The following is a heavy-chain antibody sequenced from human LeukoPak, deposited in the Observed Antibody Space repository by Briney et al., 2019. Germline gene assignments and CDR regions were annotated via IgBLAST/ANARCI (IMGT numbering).Heavy chain of an antibody. CDR2: IKPNDGYT. V-gene: IGHV1-2*02. CDR3: AHFRDSGGLDALDV. CDR1: RYTFTDYS. J-gene: IGHJ3*01. D-gene: IGHD3-3*02. Sequence: ASVKVSCKASRYTFTDYSMHWVRQATGQGMAWMGWIKPNDGYTKSVKKLPCRVTITRHTSISTAYMARSRLTSDDTAIYYCAHFRDSGGLDALDVWGQGTMVTVSS.